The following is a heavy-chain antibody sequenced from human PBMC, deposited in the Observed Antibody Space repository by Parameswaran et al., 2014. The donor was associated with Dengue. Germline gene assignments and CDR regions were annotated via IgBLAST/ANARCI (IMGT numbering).Heavy chain of an antibody. D-gene: IGHD3-9*01. J-gene: IGHJ4*02. CDR3: ARGLYYDILTGYPRESPFDY. Sequence: WIRQPPGKGLEWIGEINHSGSTNYNPSLKSRVTISVDTSKNQFSLKLSSVTAADTAVYYCARGLYYDILTGYPRESPFDYWGQGTLVTVSS. V-gene: IGHV4-34*01. CDR2: INHSGST.